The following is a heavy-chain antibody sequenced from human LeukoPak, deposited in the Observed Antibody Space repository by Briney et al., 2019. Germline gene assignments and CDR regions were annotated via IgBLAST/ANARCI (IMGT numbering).Heavy chain of an antibody. CDR2: IYTSGST. V-gene: IGHV4-4*09. Sequence: PSETLSLTCTVSGGSITSYYWSWIRQPPGKGLEWIGYIYTSGSTKYNPSLKSRVTMSVDTSKNQFSLKLNSMTAADTAVYYCARLNDYSSSSDPWGQGTLVTVSS. CDR3: ARLNDYSSSSDP. J-gene: IGHJ5*02. D-gene: IGHD6-6*01. CDR1: GGSITSYY.